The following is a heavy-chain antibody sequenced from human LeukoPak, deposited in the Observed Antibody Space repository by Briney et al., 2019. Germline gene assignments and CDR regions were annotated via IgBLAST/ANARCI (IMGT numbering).Heavy chain of an antibody. CDR2: ISGGDGST. CDR1: GFIFSSYA. V-gene: IGHV3-23*01. CDR3: AKDRVFLCSGGNCHFDY. D-gene: IGHD2-15*01. Sequence: GGSLRLSCAASGFIFSSYAMIWVRQAPGKGLEWVSSISGGDGSTSYADSVKGRFTISRDNSKNTLYLQMNSLRAEDTAVYFCAKDRVFLCSGGNCHFDYWGQGTLVTVSS. J-gene: IGHJ4*02.